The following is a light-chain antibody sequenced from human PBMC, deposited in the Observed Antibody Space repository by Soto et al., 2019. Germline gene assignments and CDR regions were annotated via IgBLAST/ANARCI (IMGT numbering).Light chain of an antibody. CDR3: QQYGSSQWT. CDR1: QSISSNY. J-gene: IGKJ1*01. CDR2: GAS. V-gene: IGKV3-20*01. Sequence: EIVLTQSPGTLSLSPGERATLSCRASQSISSNYLAWYQQKPGQAPRLLIYGASSRATGIPDRFSGSGSGTDFTLTISRREPEDFAVYYCQQYGSSQWTFGQGTKVEIK.